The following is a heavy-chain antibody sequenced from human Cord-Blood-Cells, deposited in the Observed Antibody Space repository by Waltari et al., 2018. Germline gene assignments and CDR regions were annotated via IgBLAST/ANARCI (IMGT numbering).Heavy chain of an antibody. CDR3: ARGGYSYGYAFDI. Sequence: QVQLVQSGAEVKKPGASVKASYKASGYTFPSYDINWVRPATGQGLEWMGWMNPNSGNTGYAQKFQGRVTMTRNTAISTAYMELSSLRSEDTAVYYCARGGYSYGYAFDIWGQGTMVTVSS. CDR2: MNPNSGNT. D-gene: IGHD5-18*01. CDR1: GYTFPSYD. J-gene: IGHJ3*02. V-gene: IGHV1-8*01.